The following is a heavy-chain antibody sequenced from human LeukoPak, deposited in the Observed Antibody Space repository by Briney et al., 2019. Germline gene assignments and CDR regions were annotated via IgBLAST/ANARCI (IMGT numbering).Heavy chain of an antibody. CDR2: IYYSGST. CDR1: GGSISSYY. J-gene: IGHJ4*02. CDR3: ARADTPRHIVVVPAALDY. V-gene: IGHV4-59*01. D-gene: IGHD2-2*01. Sequence: SETLSLTCTVSGGSISSYYWSWIRQPPGKGLEWIGYIYYSGSTNYNPSLKSRVTISVDTSKNQFSLKLSSVTAADTAVYYCARADTPRHIVVVPAALDYWGQGTLVTVSS.